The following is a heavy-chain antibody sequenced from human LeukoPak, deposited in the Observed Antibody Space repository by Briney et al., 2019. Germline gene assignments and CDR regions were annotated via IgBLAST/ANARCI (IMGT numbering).Heavy chain of an antibody. CDR2: IYNDESKI. CDR1: GFSFRNYG. Sequence: PGGSLRLSCAASGFSFRNYGINWVRQAPGKGLEWVSFIYNDESKIYYAVCVKRRFNIPRHNSKHTLYLQMNSLRPEDTAVYYCAKDLIPGPSLFDYWGQGTLVTVSS. J-gene: IGHJ4*02. CDR3: AKDLIPGPSLFDY. D-gene: IGHD3-16*01. V-gene: IGHV3-30*02.